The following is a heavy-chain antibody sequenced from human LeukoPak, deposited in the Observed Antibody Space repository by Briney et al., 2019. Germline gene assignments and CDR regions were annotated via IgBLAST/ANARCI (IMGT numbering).Heavy chain of an antibody. CDR3: ARDREYYYGSGSYYNWFDP. Sequence: SETLSLTCTVSGGSISSYYWSWIRQPAGKGLEWIGRIYTSGSTNYNPSLKSRVTMSVDTSKNQFSLKLSSVTAADTAVYYCARDREYYYGSGSYYNWFDPWGQGTLVTVSS. CDR1: GGSISSYY. D-gene: IGHD3-10*01. CDR2: IYTSGST. V-gene: IGHV4-4*07. J-gene: IGHJ5*02.